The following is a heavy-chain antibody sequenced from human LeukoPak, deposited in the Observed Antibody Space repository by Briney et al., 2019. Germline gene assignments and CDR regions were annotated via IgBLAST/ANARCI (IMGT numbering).Heavy chain of an antibody. Sequence: GGSLRLSCATSGFTFSSYAMSWVRQAPGKEPVWVARINSDGTAISHADSVKGRFTISRDNDKNMVYLQLSSLRADDTAVYYCVRDIAGAFGYWGQGTLVTVFS. J-gene: IGHJ4*02. CDR3: VRDIAGAFGY. CDR1: GFTFSSYA. D-gene: IGHD1-26*01. CDR2: INSDGTAI. V-gene: IGHV3-74*01.